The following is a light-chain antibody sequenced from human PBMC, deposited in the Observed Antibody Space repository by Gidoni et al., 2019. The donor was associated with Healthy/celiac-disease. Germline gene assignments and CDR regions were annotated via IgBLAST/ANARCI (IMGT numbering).Light chain of an antibody. CDR1: PGISSY. V-gene: IGKV1-8*01. CDR2: AAS. Sequence: AIRMTESPSSFSASTGDRVTITCRARPGISSYLAWNQQKPGKAPKLLIYAASTLQSGVPSRFSGSGSVTDFTLTISCLQSEDFATYYFQQYYSYPPAFGPGTKVDIK. CDR3: QQYYSYPPA. J-gene: IGKJ3*01.